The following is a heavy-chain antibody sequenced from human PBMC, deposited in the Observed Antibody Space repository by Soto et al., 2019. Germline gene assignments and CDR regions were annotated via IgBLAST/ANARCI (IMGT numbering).Heavy chain of an antibody. CDR1: GGTFNTYA. V-gene: IGHV1-69*01. Sequence: QVQLVQSETEVKKPGSAVKVSCKASGGTFNTYAMNWVRQAPGQGLEWMGGIIPMFDTPRYAQKFQGRVTITVDESTNPAYMELSSLRSDDTAVYYCTRSIGSGGVIGGFDYWGQGTLVTVSS. J-gene: IGHJ4*02. D-gene: IGHD3-16*02. CDR2: IIPMFDTP. CDR3: TRSIGSGGVIGGFDY.